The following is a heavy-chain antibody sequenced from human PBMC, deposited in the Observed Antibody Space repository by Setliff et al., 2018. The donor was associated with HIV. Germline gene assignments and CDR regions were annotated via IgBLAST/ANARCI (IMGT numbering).Heavy chain of an antibody. Sequence: QPGGSLRLSCAASGFSFSSYAMSWVRQAPGKGLEWVSTISGSGGNTYYADSVKGRFAISRDNVKKSLYLQMHSLRVEDTALYYCARIPYASSWYGFPADYWGQGTLVTVSS. J-gene: IGHJ4*02. CDR1: GFSFSSYA. CDR2: ISGSGGNT. V-gene: IGHV3-23*01. CDR3: ARIPYASSWYGFPADY. D-gene: IGHD6-13*01.